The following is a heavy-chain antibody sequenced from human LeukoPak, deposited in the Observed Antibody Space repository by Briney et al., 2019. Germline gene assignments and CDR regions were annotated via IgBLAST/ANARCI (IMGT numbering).Heavy chain of an antibody. D-gene: IGHD3-22*01. CDR1: GGSITGSH. CDR2: IYSSGTT. V-gene: IGHV4-4*07. J-gene: IGHJ4*02. CDR3: AASPYYDSSGYYWGVLDY. Sequence: DPSETLSLTCTVSGGSITGSHWRWLRQSAGKGLECIGRIYSSGTTNYNPSLKSRLTMPLDTSKNQFSLRLSPMTAADTAVYYCAASPYYDSSGYYWGVLDYWGQGTLVTVSS.